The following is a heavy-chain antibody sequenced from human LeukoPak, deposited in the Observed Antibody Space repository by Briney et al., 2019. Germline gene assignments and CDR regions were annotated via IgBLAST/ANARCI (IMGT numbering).Heavy chain of an antibody. D-gene: IGHD2-2*01. CDR2: INPNSGGT. CDR1: GYTFTGYY. V-gene: IGHV1-2*02. CDR3: ARDFDNYCSSTSRPLGY. J-gene: IGHJ4*02. Sequence: ASVKVSCKASGYTFTGYYMHWVRQAPGQGLEWMGWINPNSGGTNYAQKFQGRVTMTRDTSISTAYMELSRLRSDDTAVYYCARDFDNYCSSTSRPLGYWGQGTLVTVSS.